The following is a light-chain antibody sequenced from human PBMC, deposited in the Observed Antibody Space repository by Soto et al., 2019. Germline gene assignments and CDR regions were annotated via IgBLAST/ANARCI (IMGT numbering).Light chain of an antibody. Sequence: QSALTQPASVSGSPGQSITISCTGTSSDVGGYNSVSWYQQYPGKAPKLMIYNVNNRPSGVSNRFSGSKSGNTASLTISGLHPEDEADYYCNSYTRSGASYVFGTGTKVTVL. CDR3: NSYTRSGASYV. V-gene: IGLV2-14*03. CDR1: SSDVGGYNS. CDR2: NVN. J-gene: IGLJ1*01.